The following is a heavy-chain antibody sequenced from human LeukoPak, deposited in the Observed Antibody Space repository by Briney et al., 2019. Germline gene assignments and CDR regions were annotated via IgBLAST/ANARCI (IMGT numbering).Heavy chain of an antibody. CDR1: GGSISSGSYY. CDR2: IYTSGST. V-gene: IGHV4-61*02. D-gene: IGHD3-22*01. CDR3: ARDLDDYYDSSEHWFDP. J-gene: IGHJ5*02. Sequence: KSSETLSLTCTVSGGSISSGSYYWSWIRQPAGKGLEWIGCIYTSGSTNYNPSLKSRVTISVDTSKNQFSLKLSSVTAADTAVYYCARDLDDYYDSSEHWFDPWGQGTLVTVSS.